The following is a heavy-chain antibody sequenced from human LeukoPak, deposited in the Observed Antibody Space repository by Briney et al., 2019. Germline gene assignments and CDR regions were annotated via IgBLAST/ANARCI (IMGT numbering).Heavy chain of an antibody. Sequence: PGGSLRLSCAASGFTFSSYEMNWVRQAPGKGLEWVSYISSSGSTIYYADSVKGRFTISRDNAKHSLHLQMNSLTAEDTAVYYCARGGGGGDYNERYYFDYWGQGTLVTVSS. J-gene: IGHJ4*02. D-gene: IGHD3-22*01. CDR2: ISSSGSTI. CDR1: GFTFSSYE. CDR3: ARGGGGGDYNERYYFDY. V-gene: IGHV3-48*03.